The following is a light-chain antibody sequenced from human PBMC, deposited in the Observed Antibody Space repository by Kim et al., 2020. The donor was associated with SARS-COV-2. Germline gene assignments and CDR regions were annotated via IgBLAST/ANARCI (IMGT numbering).Light chain of an antibody. CDR3: QVWDSYSDHVV. J-gene: IGLJ2*01. V-gene: IGLV3-21*04. CDR1: NIGRKS. CDR2: YDS. Sequence: APGETARITCGGNNIGRKSVHGYQQKPGQAPVLVISYDSDRPPGIPERFSGSNSGNTATLTISRVEAGDEADYYCQVWDSYSDHVVFGGGTQLTVL.